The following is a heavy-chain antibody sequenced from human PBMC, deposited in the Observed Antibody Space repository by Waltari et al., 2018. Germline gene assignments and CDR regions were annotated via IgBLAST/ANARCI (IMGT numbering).Heavy chain of an antibody. CDR1: GYSFSSYW. V-gene: IGHV5-51*01. CDR3: ARSDCTRGSCYGTFDN. Sequence: EVQLVQAGVAGKKPGESLKISCKGVGYSFSSYWIGWVRHMPGKGLEWMGIIYPGDSETRYSPSFQGQVTISADKSISTAFLHWSSLKASDTATYYCARSDCTRGSCYGTFDNWGQGTLVIVSS. J-gene: IGHJ4*02. D-gene: IGHD2-2*01. CDR2: IYPGDSET.